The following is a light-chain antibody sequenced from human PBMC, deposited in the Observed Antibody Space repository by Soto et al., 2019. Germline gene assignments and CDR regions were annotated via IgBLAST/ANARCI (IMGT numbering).Light chain of an antibody. J-gene: IGLJ2*01. CDR3: SSYAGGFVV. CDR1: SSDIDAHTY. Sequence: QSALTQPASVSGSPGQSITISCTGTSSDIDAHTYVSWFQQHPGKVPKVIIYNVSTRPSGISDRFSGSKSGNTASLTISGLQAEDEADYYCSSYAGGFVVFGGGTKLTVL. V-gene: IGLV2-14*01. CDR2: NVS.